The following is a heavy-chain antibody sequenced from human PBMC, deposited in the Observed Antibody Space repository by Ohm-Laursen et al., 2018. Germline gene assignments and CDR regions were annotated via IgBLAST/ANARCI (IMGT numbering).Heavy chain of an antibody. D-gene: IGHD4-17*01. CDR3: ATYTVTGLYFQH. CDR2: IYYSGST. Sequence: SETLSLTCTVSGGSISSSNFYWGWIRQPPGKGLEWIGSIYYSGSTYYYPSLKSQVTISVERSKSQFSLKVSSVTAADTAVYYCATYTVTGLYFQHWGQGTLVIVSS. V-gene: IGHV4-39*01. CDR1: GGSISSSNFY. J-gene: IGHJ1*01.